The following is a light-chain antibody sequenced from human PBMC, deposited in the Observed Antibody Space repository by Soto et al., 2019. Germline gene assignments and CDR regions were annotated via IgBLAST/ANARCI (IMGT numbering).Light chain of an antibody. J-gene: IGLJ1*01. CDR1: SSDVGGYNY. Sequence: QSVLTQPASVSGSPGQSITISCTGTSSDVGGYNYVSWYQQHPGKAPKLVIYDVSNRPSGISNRFSGSKSGNTASLIISGLQAEDEADYYCNSYTSSSAVVFGTGTKVTVL. V-gene: IGLV2-14*03. CDR2: DVS. CDR3: NSYTSSSAVV.